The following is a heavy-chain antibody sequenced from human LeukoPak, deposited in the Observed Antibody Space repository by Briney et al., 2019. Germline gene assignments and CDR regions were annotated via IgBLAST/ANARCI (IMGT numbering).Heavy chain of an antibody. J-gene: IGHJ5*02. D-gene: IGHD1-26*01. CDR3: ARDPYSGSYTAPWFDP. V-gene: IGHV1-46*01. CDR2: INPSGGST. CDR1: GYTFTSYY. Sequence: ASVKVSCKASGYTFTSYYMHWVRQAPRQGLEWMGIINPSGGSTSYAQKFQGRVTMTRDTSTSTVYMELSSLRSEDTAVYYCARDPYSGSYTAPWFDPWGQGTLVTVSS.